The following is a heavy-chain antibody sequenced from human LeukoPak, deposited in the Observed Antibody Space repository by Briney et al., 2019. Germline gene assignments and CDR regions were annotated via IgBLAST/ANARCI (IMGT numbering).Heavy chain of an antibody. CDR3: ASLREGAPVPLFPH. V-gene: IGHV1-69*13. J-gene: IGHJ4*02. D-gene: IGHD1-26*01. CDR2: IIPIFGTA. Sequence: ASVKVSCKASGGTFSSYAISWVRQAPGQGLEWMGGIIPIFGTANYAQKFQGRVTITADESTSTAYMELSSLRSEDTAVYYCASLREGAPVPLFPHWGQGTLVTVSS. CDR1: GGTFSSYA.